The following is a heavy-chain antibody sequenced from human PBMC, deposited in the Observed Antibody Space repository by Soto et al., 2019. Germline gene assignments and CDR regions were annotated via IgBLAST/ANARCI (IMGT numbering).Heavy chain of an antibody. CDR2: IYYSGST. D-gene: IGHD1-26*01. J-gene: IGHJ4*02. V-gene: IGHV4-39*01. Sequence: TSETLSLTCAVSGGSISSSYYWGWIRQPPGKGLEWIGSIYYSGSTYYNPSLKSRVTISVDTSKNQFSLKLSSVIAADTAVYYCARHSGSYLFDYWGQGTPVTVSS. CDR1: GGSISSSYY. CDR3: ARHSGSYLFDY.